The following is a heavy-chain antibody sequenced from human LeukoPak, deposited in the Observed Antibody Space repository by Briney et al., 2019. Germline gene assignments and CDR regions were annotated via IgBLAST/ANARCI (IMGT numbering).Heavy chain of an antibody. J-gene: IGHJ4*02. CDR3: AREGFVVVTAIPSGFDY. Sequence: GASVKVSCKASGYTFTSYGISWVRQAPGQGLEWMGWISTYNADTDYAQKFQGRVTMTTETSTSTAYMELRSLTSDDTAVYYCAREGFVVVTAIPSGFDYWGQGTLVTVSS. CDR2: ISTYNADT. CDR1: GYTFTSYG. D-gene: IGHD2-21*02. V-gene: IGHV1-18*01.